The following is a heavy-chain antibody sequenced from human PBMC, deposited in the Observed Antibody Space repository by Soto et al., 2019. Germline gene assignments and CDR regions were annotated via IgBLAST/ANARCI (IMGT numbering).Heavy chain of an antibody. CDR2: ISGDGGST. CDR3: EGRLVAGTD. D-gene: IGHD6-19*01. V-gene: IGHV3-23*01. Sequence: EVQLLESGGGLIQPGGSLRLSCAASGFTFSSYAMSWVRQAPGQGLEWVSAISGDGGSTFYADSVKGRFTISRDNSKNTLYLQMNSLRTEDTAVYYCEGRLVAGTDWGHGTLVTVSS. CDR1: GFTFSSYA. J-gene: IGHJ4*01.